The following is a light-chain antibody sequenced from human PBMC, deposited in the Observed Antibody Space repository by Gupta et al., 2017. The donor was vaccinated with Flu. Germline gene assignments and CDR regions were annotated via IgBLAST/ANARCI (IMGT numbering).Light chain of an antibody. Sequence: QSALTQPASVSGSPGQSITISCTGTSSDVGGSNYVSWYQQHPGQPPKLMIYDVSNRPSGVSSRFSGSKSGNTASLTISGLQAEDETDYYCSSYTSSSTVYVFGTGTKVTVL. CDR2: DVS. V-gene: IGLV2-14*01. CDR1: SSDVGGSNY. J-gene: IGLJ1*01. CDR3: SSYTSSSTVYV.